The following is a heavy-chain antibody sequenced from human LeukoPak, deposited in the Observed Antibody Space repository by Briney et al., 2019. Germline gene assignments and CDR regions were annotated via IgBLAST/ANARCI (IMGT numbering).Heavy chain of an antibody. CDR2: LSGSGAGT. J-gene: IGHJ4*02. V-gene: IGHV3-23*01. CDR3: AKAELGVDTFFDY. CDR1: GFTFSDYA. Sequence: GGSLRLSCTASGFTFSDYALGWVRQDPGRGLEWVATLSGSGAGTYYSDSVQGRFTISRDNSKRTLFLQMNSLRAEDTAFYYCAKAELGVDTFFDYWGQGTLVTVSS. D-gene: IGHD3-3*01.